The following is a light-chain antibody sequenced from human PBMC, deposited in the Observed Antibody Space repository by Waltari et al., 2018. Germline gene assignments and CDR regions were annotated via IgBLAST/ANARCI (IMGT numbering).Light chain of an antibody. J-gene: IGKJ1*01. V-gene: IGKV3-15*01. Sequence: EIVMTQSPDTLSVSPGESATLSCRASQRVNSNLAWYQQKPGQAPRLLMSGASTRASGFPARFSGSGSGTEFTLTISSLQSEDFAVYFCQQYDDWPRTFGQGTKVEIK. CDR3: QQYDDWPRT. CDR1: QRVNSN. CDR2: GAS.